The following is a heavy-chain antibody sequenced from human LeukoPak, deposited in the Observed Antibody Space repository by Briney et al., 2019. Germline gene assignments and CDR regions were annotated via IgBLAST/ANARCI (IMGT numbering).Heavy chain of an antibody. CDR2: ISYTAGS. D-gene: IGHD6-19*01. CDR1: GGSISSYY. V-gene: IGHV4-59*01. Sequence: SETLSLTCTVSGGSISSYYWSWVRQPPGKGLEWIGYISYTAGSNYNPSLKSRVTISVDTSKNQFSLKLSSVTAADTAVYYCARSDSSGWYINWFDPWGQGTLVTVSS. J-gene: IGHJ5*02. CDR3: ARSDSSGWYINWFDP.